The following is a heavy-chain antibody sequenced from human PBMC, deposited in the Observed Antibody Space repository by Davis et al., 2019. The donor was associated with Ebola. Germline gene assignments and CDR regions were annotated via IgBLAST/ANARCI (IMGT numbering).Heavy chain of an antibody. CDR1: GGSISSGGYS. D-gene: IGHD3-22*01. Sequence: PSETLSLTCAVSGGSISSGGYSWGWIRQPPGKGLEWIGSIYYSGSTYYNPSLKSRVTISVDTSKNQFSLKLSSVTAADTAVYYCAREGTYYYDSSGYHTSRNFQHWGQGTLVTVSS. V-gene: IGHV4-39*07. J-gene: IGHJ1*01. CDR2: IYYSGST. CDR3: AREGTYYYDSSGYHTSRNFQH.